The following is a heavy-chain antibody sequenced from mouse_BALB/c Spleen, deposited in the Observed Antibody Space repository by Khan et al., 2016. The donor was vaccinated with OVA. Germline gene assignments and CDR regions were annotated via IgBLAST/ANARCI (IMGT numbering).Heavy chain of an antibody. CDR2: IFPGSGTP. J-gene: IGHJ3*01. Sequence: QVQLQQSGPELVKPGASLKVSCKASGYKFTDYIIGWVKQSTRQGLEWIGDIFPGSGTPYYNEKFRDKATLPADKSSTTAYMQLSSLTYEDSAVYFCARGGYSVFAYWGQGTLVTVSA. CDR3: ARGGYSVFAY. CDR1: GYKFTDYI. V-gene: IGHV1-77*01. D-gene: IGHD2-14*01.